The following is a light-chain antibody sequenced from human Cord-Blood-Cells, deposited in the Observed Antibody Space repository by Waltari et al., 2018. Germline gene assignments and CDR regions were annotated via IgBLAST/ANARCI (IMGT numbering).Light chain of an antibody. CDR1: SSDVGSYNP. Sequence: QSALTQPASASGSPGQSITISCTGTSSDVGSYNPVSWYQQHPGKAPKLMIYEGSKRPSGFSNRFSGSKSGNTASLTISGLQAEDEADYYCCSYAGSSTLVFGGGTKLTVL. CDR2: EGS. CDR3: CSYAGSSTLV. V-gene: IGLV2-23*01. J-gene: IGLJ3*02.